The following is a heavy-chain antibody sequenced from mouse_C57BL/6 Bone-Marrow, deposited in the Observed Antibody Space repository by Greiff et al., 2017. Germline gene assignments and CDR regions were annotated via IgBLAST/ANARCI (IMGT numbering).Heavy chain of an antibody. D-gene: IGHD1-1*01. Sequence: VQGVESGAELVKPGASVKISCKASGYAFSSYWMNWVKQRPGKGLEWIGQIYPGDGDTNYNGKFKGKATLTADKSSSTAYMQLSSLTSEDSAVYFCASLLITTMDYWGQGTSVTGSS. CDR1: GYAFSSYW. CDR2: IYPGDGDT. J-gene: IGHJ4*01. V-gene: IGHV1-80*01. CDR3: ASLLITTMDY.